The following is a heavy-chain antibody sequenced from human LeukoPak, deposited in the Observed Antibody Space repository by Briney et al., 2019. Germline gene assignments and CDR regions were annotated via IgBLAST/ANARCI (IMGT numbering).Heavy chain of an antibody. D-gene: IGHD2-2*01. V-gene: IGHV4-39*07. Sequence: SETLSLTCTVSGGSISSGGYYWSWIRQPPGKGLEWIGEINHSGSTNYNPSLKSRVTISVDTSKNQFSLKLSSVTAADTAVYYCARGSYCSSTSCSRLAYYYYYGMDVWGQGTTVTVSS. CDR2: INHSGST. J-gene: IGHJ6*02. CDR1: GGSISSGGYY. CDR3: ARGSYCSSTSCSRLAYYYYYGMDV.